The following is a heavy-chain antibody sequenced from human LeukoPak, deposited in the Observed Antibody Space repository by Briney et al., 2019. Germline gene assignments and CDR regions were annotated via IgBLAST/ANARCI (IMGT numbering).Heavy chain of an antibody. D-gene: IGHD2-2*03. J-gene: IGHJ4*02. Sequence: PGGSLRLSCAASGFTFSSYGMHWVRQAPGKGLEWVAVISYDGSNKYYADSVKGRFTISRDNSKNTLYLQMNSLRAEDTAVYYCAKADGYRSSTSCQYFDYWGQGTLVTVSS. CDR1: GFTFSSYG. V-gene: IGHV3-30*18. CDR3: AKADGYRSSTSCQYFDY. CDR2: ISYDGSNK.